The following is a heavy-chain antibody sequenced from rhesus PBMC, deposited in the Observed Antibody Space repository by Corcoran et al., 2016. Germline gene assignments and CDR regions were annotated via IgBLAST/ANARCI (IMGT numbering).Heavy chain of an antibody. CDR3: ARTSSGGWSYDY. Sequence: QVQLQESGPGLVKPSETLSLTCTVSGGSVSSSNWWSWIRQPPGKGLEWIGYKSGSSGNTYYNPSLKRRVTISTDTSKNQFSLKLSSVTAADTAVYYCARTSSGGWSYDYWGQGVLVTVSS. J-gene: IGHJ4*01. CDR1: GGSVSSSNW. CDR2: KSGSSGNT. V-gene: IGHV4-65*01. D-gene: IGHD6-37*01.